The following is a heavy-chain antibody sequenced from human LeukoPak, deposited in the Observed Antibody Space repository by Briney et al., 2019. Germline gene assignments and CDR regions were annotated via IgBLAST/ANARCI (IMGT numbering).Heavy chain of an antibody. J-gene: IGHJ4*02. V-gene: IGHV3-48*04. Sequence: GGSLRLSCAASGLTFSIYSMNWVRQAPGKGLEWVSYVSSSGTTIYYADSVKGRFTVSRDNAKNSLYLQMNSLRAEDTGVYYCVREDNSASNPFDYWGQGTLVTVSS. CDR3: VREDNSASNPFDY. CDR2: VSSSGTTI. D-gene: IGHD6-19*01. CDR1: GLTFSIYS.